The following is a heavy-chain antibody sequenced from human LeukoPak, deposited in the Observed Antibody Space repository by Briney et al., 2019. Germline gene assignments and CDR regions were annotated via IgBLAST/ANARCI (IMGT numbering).Heavy chain of an antibody. CDR2: ISSSSSTI. CDR3: ARGFSSSGPYYYYGMDV. CDR1: GFTFSSYS. D-gene: IGHD6-13*01. V-gene: IGHV3-48*04. J-gene: IGHJ6*02. Sequence: GGSLRLSCAASGFTFSSYSMNWVRQAPGKGLEWVSYISSSSSTIYYADSVKGRFTNSRDNAKNSLYLQMNSLRAEDTALYHCARGFSSSGPYYYYGMDVWGQGTTVTVSS.